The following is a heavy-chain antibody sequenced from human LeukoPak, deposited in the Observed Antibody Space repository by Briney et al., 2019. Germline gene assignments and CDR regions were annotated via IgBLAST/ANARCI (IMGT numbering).Heavy chain of an antibody. V-gene: IGHV1-69*04. CDR3: ATGRDGYPEAFDY. J-gene: IGHJ4*02. CDR1: GGTFNTYA. D-gene: IGHD5-24*01. Sequence: GASVKVSCKASGGTFNTYAISWVQQAPGQGLEWMGRIIPILGIVNYAQKFQGRVTITADKSTSTAYMDLSSLRSEDTAVYYCATGRDGYPEAFDYWGQGTLVTVSS. CDR2: IIPILGIV.